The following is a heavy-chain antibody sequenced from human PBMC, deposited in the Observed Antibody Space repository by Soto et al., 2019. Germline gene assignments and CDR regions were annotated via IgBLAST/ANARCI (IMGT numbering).Heavy chain of an antibody. Sequence: ASVKVSCKASGYTFTSYAMHWVRQAPGQRLEWMGWINAGNGNTKYSQKFQGRVTVTRDTSASTAYMELSGLRSEDTAVYYCARLASYPGVGYFDYWGQGTLVTVSS. CDR1: GYTFTSYA. V-gene: IGHV1-3*01. D-gene: IGHD7-27*01. CDR3: ARLASYPGVGYFDY. CDR2: INAGNGNT. J-gene: IGHJ4*02.